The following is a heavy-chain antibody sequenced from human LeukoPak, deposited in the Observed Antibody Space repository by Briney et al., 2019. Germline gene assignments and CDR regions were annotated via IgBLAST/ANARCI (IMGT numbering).Heavy chain of an antibody. CDR2: MNPNSGNT. V-gene: IGHV1-8*01. D-gene: IGHD6-19*01. CDR1: GYTFTSYD. J-gene: IGHJ4*02. CDR3: ARIPSQWLPDY. Sequence: ASVKVSCKASGYTFTSYDINWVRQATGQGLEWMGWMNPNSGNTGYAQKFQGRVTTTRNTSISTAYMELSSLRSEDTAVYYCARIPSQWLPDYWGQGTLVTVSS.